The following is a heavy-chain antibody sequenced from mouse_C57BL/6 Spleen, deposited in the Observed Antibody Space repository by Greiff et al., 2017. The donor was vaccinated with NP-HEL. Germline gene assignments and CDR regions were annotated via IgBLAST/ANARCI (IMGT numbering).Heavy chain of an antibody. D-gene: IGHD2-12*01. CDR1: GFSLTSYG. Sequence: VKLVESGPGLVAPSQSLSITCTVSGFSLTSYGVHWVRQPPGKGLEWLVVIWSDGSTTYNSALKSRRSISKDNSKSQVFLKMNSLQTDDTAMYYCARQGDPYDGGPAWFAYWGQGTLVTVSA. J-gene: IGHJ3*01. V-gene: IGHV2-6-1*01. CDR3: ARQGDPYDGGPAWFAY. CDR2: IWSDGST.